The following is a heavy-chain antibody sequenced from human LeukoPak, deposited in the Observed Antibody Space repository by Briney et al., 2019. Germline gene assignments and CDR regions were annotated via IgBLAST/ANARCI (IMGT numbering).Heavy chain of an antibody. V-gene: IGHV3-15*01. Sequence: GGSLRLSCAASGLTFSNAWMSWVRQAPGKRLEWVVRIKSKTDGGTTDYAAPVKGRFTISRDDSKNTLYLQMNSLKTEDTAVNYSTTSYGDFDYWGQGTLVTVSS. CDR3: TTSYGDFDY. J-gene: IGHJ4*02. CDR2: IKSKTDGGTT. CDR1: GLTFSNAW. D-gene: IGHD4-17*01.